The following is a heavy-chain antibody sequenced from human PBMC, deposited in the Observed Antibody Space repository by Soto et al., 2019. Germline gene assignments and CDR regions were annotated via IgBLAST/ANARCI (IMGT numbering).Heavy chain of an antibody. D-gene: IGHD2-15*01. Sequence: QVQLVESGGGLVKPGGSLRLSCAASGFTFSDYYMSWIRQAPGKGLEWVSYISSSSSYTNYADSVKGRFTISRDNAKNSLYLQTNSLRAEDTAVYYCAKGGWGPKISGGQQHWFDPWGQGTLVTVSS. V-gene: IGHV3-11*05. CDR1: GFTFSDYY. J-gene: IGHJ5*02. CDR2: ISSSSSYT. CDR3: AKGGWGPKISGGQQHWFDP.